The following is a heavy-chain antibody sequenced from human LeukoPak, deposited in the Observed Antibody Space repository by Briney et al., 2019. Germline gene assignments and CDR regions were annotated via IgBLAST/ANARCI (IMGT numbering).Heavy chain of an antibody. CDR3: AASATRSFLDF. CDR2: LDPADGET. V-gene: IGHV1-69-2*01. D-gene: IGHD2-15*01. CDR1: GYTFTSYY. J-gene: IGHJ4*02. Sequence: ASVKVSCKASGYTFTSYYMHWVRQAPGKGLEWMGRLDPADGETIYPEKFQDRVTMTADTSINTVYMELSSLRSEDTAVYYCAASATRSFLDFWGQGTQLTVSS.